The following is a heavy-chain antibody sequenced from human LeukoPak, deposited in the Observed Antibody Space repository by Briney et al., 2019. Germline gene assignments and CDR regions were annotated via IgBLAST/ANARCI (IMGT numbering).Heavy chain of an antibody. J-gene: IGHJ5*02. CDR2: ISGSGGST. Sequence: GGSLRLSCAASGFTLSSYAMSWVRQAPGRGLEWVSAISGSGGSTYYADSVKGRFTISRDNSKNTLYLQMNSLRAEDTAVYYCAKTMAAAGTSGWFDPWGQGTLVTVSS. V-gene: IGHV3-23*01. CDR1: GFTLSSYA. D-gene: IGHD6-13*01. CDR3: AKTMAAAGTSGWFDP.